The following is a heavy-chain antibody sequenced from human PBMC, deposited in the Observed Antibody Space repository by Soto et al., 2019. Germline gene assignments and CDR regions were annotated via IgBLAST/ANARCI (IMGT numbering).Heavy chain of an antibody. Sequence: SETLSLTCTVAGGSISSYYWSWIRQPPGKGLEWIGYIYYSESTNYNPSLKSRVTISVDTSKNQFSLKLSSVTAADTAVYYCASGSGWYNYWGQGTLVTVSS. CDR1: GGSISSYY. V-gene: IGHV4-59*01. CDR2: IYYSEST. J-gene: IGHJ4*02. D-gene: IGHD6-19*01. CDR3: ASGSGWYNY.